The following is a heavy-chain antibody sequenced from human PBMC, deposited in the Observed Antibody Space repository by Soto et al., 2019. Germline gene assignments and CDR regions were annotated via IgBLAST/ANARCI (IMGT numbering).Heavy chain of an antibody. Sequence: QVQLVESGGGVVQPGRSLRLSCAASGFNFSSSAMYWVRQAPGKGLEWMAVLSDDGSNRYYADSVRGRFTISRDNSKNTLYLQMNSLRAYDTAVHYCARASMVRGIIGWFDPWGQGTLVTVSS. J-gene: IGHJ5*02. D-gene: IGHD3-10*01. CDR2: LSDDGSNR. CDR1: GFNFSSSA. V-gene: IGHV3-30-3*01. CDR3: ARASMVRGIIGWFDP.